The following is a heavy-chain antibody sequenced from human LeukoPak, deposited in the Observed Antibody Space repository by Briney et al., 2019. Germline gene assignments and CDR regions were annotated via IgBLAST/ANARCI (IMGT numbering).Heavy chain of an antibody. V-gene: IGHV1-69*04. CDR2: IIPILGIA. D-gene: IGHD5-12*01. J-gene: IGHJ4*02. Sequence: SVTVSCKASGGTFSSYAISWVRQAPGQGLEWMGRIIPILGIANYAQKFQGRVTITADKSTSTAYMELSSLRSEDTAVYYCARGGYSGYDLDYWGQGTLVTVSS. CDR3: ARGGYSGYDLDY. CDR1: GGTFSSYA.